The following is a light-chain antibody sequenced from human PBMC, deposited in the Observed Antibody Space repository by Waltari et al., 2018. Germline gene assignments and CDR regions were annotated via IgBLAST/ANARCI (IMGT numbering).Light chain of an antibody. V-gene: IGKV3-15*01. J-gene: IGKJ2*02. CDR3: QQYNTWPPST. CDR2: GAS. Sequence: VMTQSPAALSVSPGERATLSCRASQSISNNLAWYQHKPGQPPRLLISGASTRATGVPARFSGSRSGTEFTLTISSLQSEDSAIYFCQQYNTWPPSTFGQGTKLEIK. CDR1: QSISNN.